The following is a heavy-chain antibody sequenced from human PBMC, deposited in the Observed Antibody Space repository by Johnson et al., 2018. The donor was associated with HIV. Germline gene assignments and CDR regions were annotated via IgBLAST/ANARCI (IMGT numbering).Heavy chain of an antibody. V-gene: IGHV3-30*18. CDR2: MSYDGSKK. D-gene: IGHD1-26*01. CDR1: GFTFRAYG. Sequence: VESGGGLVQPGTSLRLSCAASGFTFRAYGMHWVRQAPGKGLEWLTLMSYDGSKKYYADSVKGRFTISRDNSKNTLYLQMNSLRPEDTALYYCAKLVGADTSSELDIWGQGTMVTVSS. CDR3: AKLVGADTSSELDI. J-gene: IGHJ3*02.